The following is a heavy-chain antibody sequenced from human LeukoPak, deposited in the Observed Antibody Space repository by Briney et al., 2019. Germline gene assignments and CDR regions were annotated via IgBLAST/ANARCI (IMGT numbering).Heavy chain of an antibody. CDR2: FDPEDGET. V-gene: IGHV1-24*01. D-gene: IGHD1-1*01. CDR3: ATDYVATGTTVLRY. Sequence: ASVKVSCKVSGYTLTELSMHWVRQAPGKGLEWMGGFDPEDGETIYAQKFQGRVTMTEDTSTDTAYMELSSLRSEDTAVYYCATDYVATGTTVLRYWGQGTLVTVSS. J-gene: IGHJ4*02. CDR1: GYTLTELS.